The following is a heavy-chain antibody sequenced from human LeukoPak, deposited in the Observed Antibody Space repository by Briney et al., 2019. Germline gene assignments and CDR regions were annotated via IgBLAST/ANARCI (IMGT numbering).Heavy chain of an antibody. D-gene: IGHD3-3*01. Sequence: PSETLSLTCAVSGGSISSGGYSWSWIRQPPGKGLEWIGYIYYSGSTNYNPSLKSRVTISVDTSKNQFSLKLSSVTAADTAVYYCAREHITTGWDYYYYGMDVWGQGTTVTVSS. CDR3: AREHITTGWDYYYYGMDV. J-gene: IGHJ6*02. CDR1: GGSISSGGYS. V-gene: IGHV4-61*08. CDR2: IYYSGST.